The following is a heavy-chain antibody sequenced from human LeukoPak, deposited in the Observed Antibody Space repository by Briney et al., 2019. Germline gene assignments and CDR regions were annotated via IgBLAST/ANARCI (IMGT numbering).Heavy chain of an antibody. Sequence: PGGSLRLSCAASGFTFSSYGMHWVRQAPGKGLERVAVIWYDGSNKYYADSVKGRFTISRDNSKNTLYLQMNSLRAEDTAVYYCARIGLTGSGAGRYYYYGMDVWGKGTTVTVSS. J-gene: IGHJ6*04. D-gene: IGHD3-10*01. CDR3: ARIGLTGSGAGRYYYYGMDV. CDR2: IWYDGSNK. V-gene: IGHV3-33*01. CDR1: GFTFSSYG.